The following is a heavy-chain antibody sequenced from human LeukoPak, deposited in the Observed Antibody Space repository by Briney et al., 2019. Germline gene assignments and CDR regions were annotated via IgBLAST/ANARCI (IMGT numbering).Heavy chain of an antibody. Sequence: GGSLRLSCAASGFTFSGYGMHWVRQAPGKSLEWVAFIHYDGTKSYYSDSVKGRFTISRDNSRNTLYLQMNSLRPEDTAVYYCAKSIWVAATSSWFCLDYWGQGALVTVSS. V-gene: IGHV3-30*02. CDR1: GFTFSGYG. CDR3: AKSIWVAATSSWFCLDY. CDR2: IHYDGTKS. J-gene: IGHJ4*02. D-gene: IGHD3-10*01.